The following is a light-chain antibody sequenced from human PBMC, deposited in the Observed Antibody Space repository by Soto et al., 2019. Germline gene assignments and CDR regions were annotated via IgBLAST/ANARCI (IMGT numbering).Light chain of an antibody. V-gene: IGLV4-69*01. Sequence: QLVLTQSPSASASLGASVKLTCTLSSGHSNYAIAWHQQQPEKGPRYLMKVNSDGRHSKGDGIPDRFSGSSSGAERYLTISSLRSEDEADYYCQTWGTGIQVFGGGTQLTVL. CDR2: VNSDGRH. J-gene: IGLJ2*01. CDR3: QTWGTGIQV. CDR1: SGHSNYA.